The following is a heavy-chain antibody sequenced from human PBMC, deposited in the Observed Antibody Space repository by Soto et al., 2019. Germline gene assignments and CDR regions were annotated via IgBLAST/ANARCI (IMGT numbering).Heavy chain of an antibody. J-gene: IGHJ6*02. CDR1: GASIYTYY. CDR3: ARGLVGQWGGESADRMDV. D-gene: IGHD6-19*01. CDR2: IADGGST. V-gene: IGHV4-59*12. Sequence: SDTLSLTCNVSGASIYTYYWNWIRQSPGKGLEWIGYIADGGSTNYNPSLESRVTISLDTSKNQFSLKLSSVTAADTAVYYCARGLVGQWGGESADRMDVWGQGTTVT.